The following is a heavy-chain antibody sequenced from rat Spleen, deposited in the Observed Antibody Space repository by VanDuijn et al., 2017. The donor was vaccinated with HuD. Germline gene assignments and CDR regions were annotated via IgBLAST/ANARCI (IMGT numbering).Heavy chain of an antibody. Sequence: EVQLVESGGGLVQPGRSLKLSCAASGFTFSDYNMAWVRQAPTKGLEWVASISYDGGSTYYRDSVKGRFTISRDNAKSMVYLQMDNLKTEDTAMYYCTAGENFDYWGQGVMVTVSS. CDR3: TAGENFDY. D-gene: IGHD4-2*01. J-gene: IGHJ2*01. V-gene: IGHV5-20*01. CDR2: ISYDGGST. CDR1: GFTFSDYN.